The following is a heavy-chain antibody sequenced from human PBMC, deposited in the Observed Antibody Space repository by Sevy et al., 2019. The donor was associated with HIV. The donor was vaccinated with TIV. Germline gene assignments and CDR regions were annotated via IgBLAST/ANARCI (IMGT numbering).Heavy chain of an antibody. Sequence: GGSLRLSCAASGFTFSSYAMHWVRQAPGKGLEWVAVISYDGSNKYYADSVKGRFTISRDNSKSTLYLQMNSLRAEDTAVYYWARDQHDYGGNLRTGWFDPWGQGTLVTVSS. CDR2: ISYDGSNK. J-gene: IGHJ5*02. V-gene: IGHV3-30-3*01. CDR1: GFTFSSYA. D-gene: IGHD4-17*01. CDR3: ARDQHDYGGNLRTGWFDP.